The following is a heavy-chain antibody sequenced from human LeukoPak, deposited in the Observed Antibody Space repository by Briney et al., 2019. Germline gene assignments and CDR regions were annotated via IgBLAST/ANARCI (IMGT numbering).Heavy chain of an antibody. V-gene: IGHV3-30*02. CDR1: GFTLNNYY. J-gene: IGHJ4*02. CDR2: IQHGGGNQ. CDR3: AKREAVAAMSDFDY. D-gene: IGHD6-19*01. Sequence: PGGSLRLSCAASGFTLNNYYMHWVRQATGKGLEWVASIQHGGGNQYYVDSVKGRFTISRDNSKNMLYLQMNSLGTEDTAVYYCAKREAVAAMSDFDYWGQGTLVTVSS.